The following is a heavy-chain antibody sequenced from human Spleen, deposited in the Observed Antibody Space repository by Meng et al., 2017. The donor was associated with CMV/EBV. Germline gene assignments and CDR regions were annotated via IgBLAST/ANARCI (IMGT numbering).Heavy chain of an antibody. CDR2: IAYDGGSK. V-gene: IGHV3-30*04. CDR3: AKVYEAYNPKSYFDY. J-gene: IGHJ4*02. CDR1: GFTFSRYP. D-gene: IGHD2-21*01. Sequence: GESLKISCAASGFTFSRYPLHWVRQAPGKGLEWMAVIAYDGGSKFYADSVKGRFTISRDNSKNTLYLQMNSLRAEDTAVYYCAKVYEAYNPKSYFDYWGQGTLVTVSS.